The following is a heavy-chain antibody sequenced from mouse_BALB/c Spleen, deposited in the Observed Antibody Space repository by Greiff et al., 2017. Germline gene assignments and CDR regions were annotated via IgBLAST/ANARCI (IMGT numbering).Heavy chain of an antibody. CDR1: GFTFSDYY. V-gene: IGHV5-4*02. CDR2: ISDGGSYT. J-gene: IGHJ3*01. Sequence: EVMLVESGGGLVKPGGSLKLSCAASGFTFSDYYMYWVRQTPEKRLEWVATISDGGSYTYYPDSVKGRFTISRDNAKNNLYLQMSSLKSEDTAMYYCARGKNRYDGFAYWGQGTLVTVSA. CDR3: ARGKNRYDGFAY. D-gene: IGHD2-14*01.